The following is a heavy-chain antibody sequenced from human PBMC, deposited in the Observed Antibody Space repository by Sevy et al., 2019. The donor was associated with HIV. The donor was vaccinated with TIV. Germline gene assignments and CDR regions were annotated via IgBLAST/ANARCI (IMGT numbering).Heavy chain of an antibody. CDR1: GFTFSSYS. D-gene: IGHD2-2*02. J-gene: IGHJ3*02. Sequence: GGSLRLSCAASGFTFSSYSMNWVRQAPGKGLEWVSSISGISNYIYYADSMKGRFTVSRDKARNSLYLQMNSLRAEDTAVYYCERNNCSITNCYMGDVFDIWGQGTMVTVSS. CDR2: ISGISNYI. V-gene: IGHV3-21*01. CDR3: ERNNCSITNCYMGDVFDI.